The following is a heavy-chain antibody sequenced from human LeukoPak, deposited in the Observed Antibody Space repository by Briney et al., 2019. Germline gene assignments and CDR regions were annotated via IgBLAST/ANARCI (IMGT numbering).Heavy chain of an antibody. V-gene: IGHV3-74*01. CDR2: INTDWSSA. CDR1: GFTFNSYW. CDR3: ARGRSSGSYFDY. D-gene: IGHD1-26*01. Sequence: PGGSVRLSCAASGFTFNSYWMHWVRQAPGKGLVWSSRINTDWSSAIYADYVKGRFTISRDNATNTLYVQMSSLRAEDTAVYYCARGRSSGSYFDYWGQGTTVTVSS. J-gene: IGHJ4*01.